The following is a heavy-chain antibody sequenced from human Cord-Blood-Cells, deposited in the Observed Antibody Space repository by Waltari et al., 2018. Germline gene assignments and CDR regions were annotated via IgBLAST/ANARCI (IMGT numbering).Heavy chain of an antibody. J-gene: IGHJ1*01. D-gene: IGHD3-16*01. Sequence: QVQLQQWGAGLLKPSETLSLTCAVYGGSFSGYYWSWIRQPPGKGLEWIGEINHSGRTNYSPSLRGRVTISVDTSKNQFSLKLSSVTAADTAVYYCARSLGAPGQGSFQHWGQGTLVTVSS. CDR1: GGSFSGYY. V-gene: IGHV4-34*01. CDR3: ARSLGAPGQGSFQH. CDR2: INHSGRT.